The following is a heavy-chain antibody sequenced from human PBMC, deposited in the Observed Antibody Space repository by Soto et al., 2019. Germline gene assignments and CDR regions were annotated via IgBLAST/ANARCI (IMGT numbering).Heavy chain of an antibody. D-gene: IGHD2-21*02. Sequence: PXGSLRLAFSASGFTFKNYVIHWVRQAPGKGLEYVSAIGAKGDATYADSVKGRFSISRDNSKNSLFLQMTNVTFEDTATYFCVKVDWYSVDCWGQGALVTVSS. CDR1: GFTFKNYV. CDR2: IGAKGDAT. J-gene: IGHJ4*02. V-gene: IGHV3-64D*06. CDR3: VKVDWYSVDC.